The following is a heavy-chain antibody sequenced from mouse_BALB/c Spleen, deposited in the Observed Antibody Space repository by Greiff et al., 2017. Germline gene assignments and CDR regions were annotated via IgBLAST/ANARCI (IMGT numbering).Heavy chain of an antibody. D-gene: IGHD2-4*01. CDR3: SRWGLRRVPYYAMDY. V-gene: IGHV1S135*01. J-gene: IGHJ4*01. CDR2: IDPFNGGT. CDR1: GYSFTSYY. Sequence: EVQLQQSGPELMKPGASVKISCKASGYSFTSYYMHWVKQSHGKSLEWIGYIDPFNGGTSYNQKFKGKATLTVDKSSSTAYMHLSSLTSEDSAVYYCSRWGLRRVPYYAMDYWGQGTSVTVSS.